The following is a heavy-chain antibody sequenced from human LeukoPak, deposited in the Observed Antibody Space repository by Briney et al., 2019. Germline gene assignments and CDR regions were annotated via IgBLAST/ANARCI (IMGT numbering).Heavy chain of an antibody. CDR1: NGSIGSYY. CDR2: IHRTGST. D-gene: IGHD2-2*01. J-gene: IGHJ4*02. CDR3: AREGARDDFVVVPAALDF. V-gene: IGHV4-4*07. Sequence: PSETLSLTCTVSNGSIGSYYWTWIRQPAGKGLEWIGRIHRTGSTNYNPSLTSRGIISVDTSKNQVSLRLNSLTAADTAGYYCAREGARDDFVVVPAALDFWGLGTLVTVSS.